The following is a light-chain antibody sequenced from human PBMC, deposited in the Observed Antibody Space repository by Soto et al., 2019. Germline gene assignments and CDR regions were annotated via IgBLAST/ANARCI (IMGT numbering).Light chain of an antibody. J-gene: IGKJ4*01. V-gene: IGKV3-11*01. CDR1: QSVSSY. CDR2: DAS. CDR3: QQRSNWLLT. Sequence: EIVLTQSPATLSLSPGERATLSCRASQSVSSYLAWYQQKPGQAPRLLIYDASNRATGIPARFSGSGSGTDFTLTISSLVPEDFAVYYCQQRSNWLLTLGGGTKVEIK.